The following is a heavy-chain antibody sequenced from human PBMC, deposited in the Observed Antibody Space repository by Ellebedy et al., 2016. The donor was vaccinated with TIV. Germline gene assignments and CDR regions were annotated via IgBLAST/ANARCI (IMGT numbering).Heavy chain of an antibody. CDR3: ARDRIVSSTSDLYYGMDV. D-gene: IGHD5/OR15-5a*01. V-gene: IGHV1-46*01. CDR2: IDPSGATT. CDR1: GYTFTSYY. Sequence: AASVKVSCKASGYTFTSYYMHWVRQAPGQGLEWMGIIDPSGATTDYAQKFQGRVTMTRDTSTRTVYMELSSLRPEDTAVYYCARDRIVSSTSDLYYGMDVWGQGTTVTVSS. J-gene: IGHJ6*02.